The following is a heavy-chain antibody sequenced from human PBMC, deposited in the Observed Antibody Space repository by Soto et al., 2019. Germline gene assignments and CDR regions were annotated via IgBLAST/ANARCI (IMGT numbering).Heavy chain of an antibody. CDR2: INPNSGGT. CDR3: ATKRSEWELSFDY. J-gene: IGHJ4*02. Sequence: GASVKVSCKASGYTFTGYYMHWVRQAPGQGLEWMGWINPNSGGTNYAQKFQGWVTMTRDTSISTAYMELSRLRSDDTAVYYCATKRSEWELSFDYWGQGTLVTVS. D-gene: IGHD1-26*01. CDR1: GYTFTGYY. V-gene: IGHV1-2*04.